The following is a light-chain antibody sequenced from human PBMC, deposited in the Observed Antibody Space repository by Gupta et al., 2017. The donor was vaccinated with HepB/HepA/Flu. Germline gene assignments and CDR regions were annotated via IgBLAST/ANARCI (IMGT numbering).Light chain of an antibody. V-gene: IGKV1-39*01. CDR3: QQSYSTPPKT. CDR2: AAS. CDR1: QSISSY. Sequence: DIQMTQSPSSLSASVGDRVTITCRASQSISSYLNWYQQKPGKAPKLLIYAASSLQSGVPSRFSGSGSGTDFTLTISSLQPEDFATYYYQQSYSTPPKTFGQGTKLEIK. J-gene: IGKJ2*01.